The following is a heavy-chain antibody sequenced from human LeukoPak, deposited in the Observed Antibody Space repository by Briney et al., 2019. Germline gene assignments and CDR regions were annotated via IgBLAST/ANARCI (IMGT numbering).Heavy chain of an antibody. J-gene: IGHJ3*02. CDR1: GYTFTSYG. D-gene: IGHD5-18*01. CDR3: ARDLQLTTPEQILGSDAFDI. CDR2: ISAYNGNT. V-gene: IGHV1-18*01. Sequence: PGAPVKVSCKASGYTFTSYGISWVRQAPGQGLEWMGWISAYNGNTNYAQKLQGRVTMTTDTSTSTAYMELRSLRSDDTAVYYCARDLQLTTPEQILGSDAFDIWGQGTMVTVSS.